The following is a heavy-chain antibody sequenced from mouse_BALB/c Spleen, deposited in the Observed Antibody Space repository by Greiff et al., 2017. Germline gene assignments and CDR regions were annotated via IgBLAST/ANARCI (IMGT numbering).Heavy chain of an antibody. V-gene: IGHV1-67*01. Sequence: QVQLQQSGPELVRPGVSVKISCKGSGYTFTDYAMHWVKQSHAKSLEWIGVISTYYGNTNYNQKFKGKATMTVDKSSSTAYMELARLTSEDSAIYYCAREGGYYSAWFAYWGQGTLVTVSA. CDR3: AREGGYYSAWFAY. CDR2: ISTYYGNT. J-gene: IGHJ3*01. CDR1: GYTFTDYA. D-gene: IGHD2-3*01.